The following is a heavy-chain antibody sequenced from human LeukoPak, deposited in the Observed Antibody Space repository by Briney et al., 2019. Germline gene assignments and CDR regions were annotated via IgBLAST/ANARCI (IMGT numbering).Heavy chain of an antibody. CDR3: ARDGNDFWSGTAFFDY. Sequence: GGSLRLSCAASGFTVSSNYMSWVRQAPGKGLEWVSVIYSGGSTYYADSVKGRFTISRDNAKNSLHLQMNSLRAEDTAVYYCARDGNDFWSGTAFFDYWGQGTLVTVSS. CDR1: GFTVSSNY. D-gene: IGHD3-3*01. J-gene: IGHJ4*02. V-gene: IGHV3-66*01. CDR2: IYSGGST.